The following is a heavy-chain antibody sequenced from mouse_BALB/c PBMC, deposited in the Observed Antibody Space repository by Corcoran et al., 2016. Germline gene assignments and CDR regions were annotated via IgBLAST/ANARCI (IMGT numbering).Heavy chain of an antibody. CDR1: GYTFTNYG. J-gene: IGHJ4*01. V-gene: IGHV9-3-1*01. CDR2: INTYTGEP. CDR3: AREPRAMDY. Sequence: QIQLVQSGPELKKPGETVKISCKASGYTFTNYGMNWVKQAPGKGLQWMGLINTYTGEPTYADDFKGRFPFSLETSTTTAYLQINNLKNEDTATYFCAREPRAMDYWGQGTSVAVSS.